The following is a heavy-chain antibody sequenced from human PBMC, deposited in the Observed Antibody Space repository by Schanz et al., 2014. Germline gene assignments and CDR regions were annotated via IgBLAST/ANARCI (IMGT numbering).Heavy chain of an antibody. CDR1: GFIFSSYG. CDR3: ASPSGYSDYGTYFDF. CDR2: IWNNGVTK. V-gene: IGHV3-33*01. J-gene: IGHJ4*02. D-gene: IGHD5-12*01. Sequence: EQLLQSGGGLVQPGGSLRLSCAASGFIFSSYGIHWFRQPAGKGLEWVAVIWNNGVTKYYADSVRGRFTISRDNSRNTLYLQMNSLRTEDTAVYYCASPSGYSDYGTYFDFWGQGTLVTVSS.